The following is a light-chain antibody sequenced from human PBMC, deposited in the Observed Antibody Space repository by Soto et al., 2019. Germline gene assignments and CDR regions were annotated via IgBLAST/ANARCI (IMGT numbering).Light chain of an antibody. CDR3: SSYTNTSTLV. V-gene: IGLV2-14*03. Sequence: QSVLTQPPSSSGSPGQSITISCAGTSSDLGAYKYVSWYQQHPDKAPKLILYEVSRRPSGVSNRFSGSKSGNTASLTISGLLAEDEADYSFSSYTNTSTLVFGSWTKVTVL. CDR2: EVS. J-gene: IGLJ1*01. CDR1: SSDLGAYKY.